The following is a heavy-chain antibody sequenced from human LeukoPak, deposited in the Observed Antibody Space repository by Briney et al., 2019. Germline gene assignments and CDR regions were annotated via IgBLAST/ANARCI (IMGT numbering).Heavy chain of an antibody. Sequence: GGSLRLSCAVSGFTFSDYYMNWIRQAPGKGLEWVSYISSSSSYTNYADSVKGRFTISRDNAKNSLYLQMNSLRAEDTAVYYCARSLGIVVAFDQWGQGTLVTVSS. CDR1: GFTFSDYY. D-gene: IGHD3-22*01. CDR2: ISSSSSYT. J-gene: IGHJ4*02. CDR3: ARSLGIVVAFDQ. V-gene: IGHV3-11*03.